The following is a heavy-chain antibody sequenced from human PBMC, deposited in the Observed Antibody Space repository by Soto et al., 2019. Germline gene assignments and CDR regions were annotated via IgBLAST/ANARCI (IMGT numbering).Heavy chain of an antibody. V-gene: IGHV4-39*01. Sequence: SETLSLTCTVSGGSISSSSYYWGWIRQPPGKGLEWIGSIYYSGSTYYNPSLKSRVTISVDTSKNQFSLKLSSVTAADTAVYYCARQGHSYYYDSSGYTDYYHGMDVWGQGTTVT. CDR3: ARQGHSYYYDSSGYTDYYHGMDV. CDR2: IYYSGST. J-gene: IGHJ6*02. D-gene: IGHD3-22*01. CDR1: GGSISSSSYY.